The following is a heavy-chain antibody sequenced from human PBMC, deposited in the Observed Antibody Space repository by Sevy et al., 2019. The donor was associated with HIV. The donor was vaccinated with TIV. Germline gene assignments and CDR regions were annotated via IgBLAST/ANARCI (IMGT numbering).Heavy chain of an antibody. CDR2: IWYDGSSK. V-gene: IGHV3-33*01. J-gene: IGHJ4*02. Sequence: GGSLRLSCAASGFTFSSYGMHWVRQAPGKGLEWVALIWYDGSSKYYADSVKGRFTLARDNSKNTLYLQMNSLRAEDTAVYYCARGANYYDSSGSQPNFDYWGQVTLVTFSS. D-gene: IGHD3-22*01. CDR3: ARGANYYDSSGSQPNFDY. CDR1: GFTFSSYG.